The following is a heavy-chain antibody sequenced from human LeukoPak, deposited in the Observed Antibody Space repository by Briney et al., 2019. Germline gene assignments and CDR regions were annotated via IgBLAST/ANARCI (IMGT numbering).Heavy chain of an antibody. CDR2: ISYDGSNK. V-gene: IGHV3-30*18. CDR3: AKAMMRFVDVRAPLDV. D-gene: IGHD3-16*01. Sequence: AGSLRLSCAASGFTFSSYGMHWVRQAPGKGLEWVAVISYDGSNKYYADSVKGRFTISRDNSKNTLYLQMNSLRAEDTAVYYCAKAMMRFVDVRAPLDVWGKGTTVTVSS. CDR1: GFTFSSYG. J-gene: IGHJ6*04.